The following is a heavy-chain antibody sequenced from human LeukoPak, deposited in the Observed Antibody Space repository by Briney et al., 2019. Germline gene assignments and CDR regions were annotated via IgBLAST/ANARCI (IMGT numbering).Heavy chain of an antibody. CDR2: INTNTGNP. CDR1: GYTFTSYA. D-gene: IGHD6-13*01. J-gene: IGHJ4*02. CDR3: ARDLVSFQQPADDY. Sequence: ASVKVSCKASGYTFTSYAMNWVRQAPGQGLEWMGWINTNTGNPTYAQGFTGRFVFSLDTSVSTAYLQISSLKAEDTAVYYCARDLVSFQQPADDYWGQGTLVTVSS. V-gene: IGHV7-4-1*02.